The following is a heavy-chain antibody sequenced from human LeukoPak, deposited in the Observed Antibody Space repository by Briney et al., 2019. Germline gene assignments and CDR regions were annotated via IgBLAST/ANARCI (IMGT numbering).Heavy chain of an antibody. V-gene: IGHV4-31*03. Sequence: PSQTLSLTCTVSGGSISSGGYYWSWIRQHPGKGLEWIGYIYYSGSTYYNPSLKGRVTISVDTSKNQFSLKLSSVTAADTAVYYCAGSLVLRFLEWSRPFDPWGQGTLVTVSS. D-gene: IGHD3-3*01. J-gene: IGHJ5*02. CDR3: AGSLVLRFLEWSRPFDP. CDR1: GGSISSGGYY. CDR2: IYYSGST.